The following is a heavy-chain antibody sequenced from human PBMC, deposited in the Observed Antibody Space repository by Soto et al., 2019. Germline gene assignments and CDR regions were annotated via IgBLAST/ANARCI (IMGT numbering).Heavy chain of an antibody. V-gene: IGHV5-51*01. Sequence: EVQLVQSGAEVKKPGESLKISCKGSGYSFTNYWIGWVRQMPGKGLEWMGVIFPGDSDTIYTPSFEGQVTVSVDKSIRTTYLQGSSLKASDTAMYYCARQRSDSSAYSCLDYWGQGTLVTVSS. J-gene: IGHJ4*02. CDR1: GYSFTNYW. CDR2: IFPGDSDT. CDR3: ARQRSDSSAYSCLDY. D-gene: IGHD3-22*01.